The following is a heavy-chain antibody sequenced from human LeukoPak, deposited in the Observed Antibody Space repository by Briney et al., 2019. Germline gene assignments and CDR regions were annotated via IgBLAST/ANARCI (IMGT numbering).Heavy chain of an antibody. CDR1: GDSISSYY. CDR3: ARDRQWLVDH. J-gene: IGHJ1*01. V-gene: IGHV4-4*07. D-gene: IGHD6-19*01. CDR2: VYVTGST. Sequence: SETLSLTCTVPGDSISSYYWNWIRQPAGKGLEWIGRVYVTGSTNLNPALQSRVTMSVDTSKNQFSLKLTSVTAADRDVYYCARDRQWLVDHWGQGTLVTVSS.